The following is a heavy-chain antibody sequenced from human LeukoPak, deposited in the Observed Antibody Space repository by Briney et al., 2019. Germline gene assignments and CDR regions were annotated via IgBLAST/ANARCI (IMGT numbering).Heavy chain of an antibody. J-gene: IGHJ4*02. CDR3: ARGRVAFY. V-gene: IGHV4-34*01. CDR2: INHSGST. CDR1: GGPFRGYY. D-gene: IGHD3-3*02. Sequence: PSETRSLTCAVYGGPFRGYYWSWIRQPPGKGLEWIGEINHSGSTNYNPSLKSRVTISVDTSKNQFSLKLSSVTAADTAVYYCARGRVAFYWGQGTLVTVSS.